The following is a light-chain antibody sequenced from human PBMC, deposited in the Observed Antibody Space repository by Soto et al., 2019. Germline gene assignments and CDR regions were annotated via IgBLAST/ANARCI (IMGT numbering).Light chain of an antibody. CDR2: GAS. J-gene: IGKJ4*01. V-gene: IGKV3-20*01. CDR1: QSVGSSY. CDR3: QHYNTSPFT. Sequence: EIVLTQSPGTLSLSPGERATLTCRASQSVGSSYLGWYQQKPGQAPRLLIYGASNRAIGIPDRFSGSGSGTDFTLTISGLEPEDFAVYFCQHYNTSPFTFGGETRVEI.